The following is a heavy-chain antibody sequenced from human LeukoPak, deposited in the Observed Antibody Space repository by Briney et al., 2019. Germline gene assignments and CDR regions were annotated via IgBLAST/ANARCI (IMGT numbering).Heavy chain of an antibody. CDR2: ISAYNGNT. V-gene: IGHV1-18*01. D-gene: IGHD1-26*01. J-gene: IGHJ4*02. CDR3: ARARSGSYPQTRYDY. Sequence: ASVKVSCKASGYTFTSYGISWVRPAPGQGLEWMGWISAYNGNTNYAQKLQGRVTMTTDTSTSTAYMELRSLRSDDTAVYYCARARSGSYPQTRYDYWGQGTLVTVSS. CDR1: GYTFTSYG.